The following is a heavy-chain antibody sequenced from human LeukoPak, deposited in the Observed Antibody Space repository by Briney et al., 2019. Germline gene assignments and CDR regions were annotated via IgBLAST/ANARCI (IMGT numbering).Heavy chain of an antibody. CDR1: GFNVNNNY. CDR3: ARGASLYSSGWYYAY. Sequence: GGSLRLSCAASGFNVNNNYMSWVRQAPGKGLEWVSVIYSGGSTYYADSVKGRFTISRDNSKSALYLQMNSLKAEDTAVYYCARGASLYSSGWYYAYWGQGTLVTVSS. J-gene: IGHJ4*02. CDR2: IYSGGST. D-gene: IGHD6-19*01. V-gene: IGHV3-66*02.